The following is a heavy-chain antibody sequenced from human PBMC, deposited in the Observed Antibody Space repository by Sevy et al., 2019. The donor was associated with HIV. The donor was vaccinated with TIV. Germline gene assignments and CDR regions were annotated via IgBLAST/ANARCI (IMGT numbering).Heavy chain of an antibody. CDR2: ISYDGSHK. Sequence: GGSLRLSCAASAFTFSTYAMHWVRQAPGKGLEWVAVISYDGSHKYYADSVKGRFTISRDDSKSSLYLQMNTLSAEDTAVYYWARDAGYSVNWYPRFDPWGQGTLVTVSS. CDR1: AFTFSTYA. J-gene: IGHJ5*02. D-gene: IGHD6-13*01. CDR3: ARDAGYSVNWYPRFDP. V-gene: IGHV3-30*03.